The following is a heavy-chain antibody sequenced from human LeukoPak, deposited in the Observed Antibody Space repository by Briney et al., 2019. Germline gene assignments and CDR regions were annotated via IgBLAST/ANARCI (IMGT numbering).Heavy chain of an antibody. CDR1: GYTFTTYD. CDR3: TRRGVPAYWYFGL. Sequence: GASLKVSCKASGYTFTTYDINWVRQATGQGLEWMGWMNPNTGNAGYAQKFQGRVTITRDTSISTAYMELSGLTSDDTAVYYCTRRGVPAYWYFGLWGRGTLVTVSS. D-gene: IGHD3-16*01. CDR2: MNPNTGNA. V-gene: IGHV1-8*03. J-gene: IGHJ2*01.